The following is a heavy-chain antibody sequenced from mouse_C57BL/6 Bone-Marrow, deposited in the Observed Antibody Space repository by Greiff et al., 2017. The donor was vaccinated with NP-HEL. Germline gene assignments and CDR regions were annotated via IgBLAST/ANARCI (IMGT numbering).Heavy chain of an antibody. CDR2: ISSGSSTI. D-gene: IGHD2-4*01. Sequence: EVKVVDSGGGLVKPGGSLKLSCAASGFTFSDYGMHWVRQAPETGLEWVAYISSGSSTIYYADTVKGRFTISRDNAKNTLFLQMTSLRSEDTAMYYCARRTPIYYDYAWFAYWGQGTLVTVSA. CDR1: GFTFSDYG. CDR3: ARRTPIYYDYAWFAY. V-gene: IGHV5-17*01. J-gene: IGHJ3*01.